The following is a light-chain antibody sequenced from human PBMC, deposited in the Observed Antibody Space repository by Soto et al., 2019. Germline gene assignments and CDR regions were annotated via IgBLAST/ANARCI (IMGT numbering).Light chain of an antibody. V-gene: IGKV2-28*01. Sequence: IVMTQSPLSLPVTPGEPAAISCRPSESLLHSNGYYYLDWYLQKPGQSPRLLISLAFNRASVVPDRFSGSGSGTYFTLKINRVEADDVGVYYCMQALQTPHTFGQGTKLEIK. CDR3: MQALQTPHT. CDR2: LAF. CDR1: ESLLHSNGYYY. J-gene: IGKJ2*01.